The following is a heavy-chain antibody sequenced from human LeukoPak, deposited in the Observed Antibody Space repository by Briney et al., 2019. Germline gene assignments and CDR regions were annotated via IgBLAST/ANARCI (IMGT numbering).Heavy chain of an antibody. V-gene: IGHV4-39*07. D-gene: IGHD1-7*01. CDR2: AHYSGST. CDR3: ARLTGTYYYYYMDV. J-gene: IGHJ6*03. Sequence: RFRQAPGKGLEWIGSAHYSGSTYYNPSLKSRVTISVDTSKNQFSLKLSSVTAADTAVYYCARLTGTYYYYYMDVRGKGTTVTVSS.